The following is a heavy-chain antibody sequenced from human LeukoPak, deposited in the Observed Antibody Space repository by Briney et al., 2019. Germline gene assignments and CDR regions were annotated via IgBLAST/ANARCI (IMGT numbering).Heavy chain of an antibody. D-gene: IGHD3-9*01. J-gene: IGHJ4*02. CDR1: GYTFTGYH. CDR2: INPNSGGT. Sequence: ASVKVSCKASGYTFTGYHMHWVRQAPGQGLEWMGWINPNSGGTNYAQKFQGRVTMTRDTSISTAYMELSRLRSDDTAVYYCARRGDILTGYYDYWGQGTLVTVSS. V-gene: IGHV1-2*02. CDR3: ARRGDILTGYYDY.